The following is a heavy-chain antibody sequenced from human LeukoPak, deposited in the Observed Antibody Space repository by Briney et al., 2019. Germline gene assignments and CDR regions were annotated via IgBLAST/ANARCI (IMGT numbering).Heavy chain of an antibody. CDR2: IIPIFGTA. D-gene: IGHD6-13*01. CDR1: GGTFSSYA. Sequence: SVKVSCKASGGTFSSYAISWVRQAPGQGLEWMGGIIPIFGTANYAQKFQGRVTITADESTSTAYMELSSLRSEDTVVYYCARDRSELVAAGMGWFDPWGQGTLVTVSS. V-gene: IGHV1-69*13. CDR3: ARDRSELVAAGMGWFDP. J-gene: IGHJ5*02.